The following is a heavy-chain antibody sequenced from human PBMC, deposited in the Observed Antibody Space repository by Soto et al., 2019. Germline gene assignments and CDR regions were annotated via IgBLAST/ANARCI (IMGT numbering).Heavy chain of an antibody. J-gene: IGHJ4*02. CDR1: GYTFTSNY. D-gene: IGHD3-10*01. CDR2: INPSGGNT. CDR3: ARSQYYYGSGSYRAFDY. Sequence: ASVKVSCKASGYTFTSNYIHWVRRAPGQGLEWMGTINPSGGNTNYAQKFQGRVTITADESTSTAYMELSSLRSEDTAVYYCARSQYYYGSGSYRAFDYWGQGTLVTVSS. V-gene: IGHV1-46*01.